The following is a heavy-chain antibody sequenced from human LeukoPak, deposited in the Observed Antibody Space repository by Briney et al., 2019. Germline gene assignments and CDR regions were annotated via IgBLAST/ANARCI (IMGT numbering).Heavy chain of an antibody. V-gene: IGHV1-18*01. CDR3: ARNQPNNRDTVTVDY. D-gene: IGHD4-11*01. Sequence: ASVKVSCKASGYTFTSYGISWVRQAPGQGLEWMGWISAYNGNTNYAQKLQGRVTMTTDTSTSTAYMELRSLRSDDTAVYYCARNQPNNRDTVTVDYWGQGTLVTVSS. CDR1: GYTFTSYG. CDR2: ISAYNGNT. J-gene: IGHJ4*02.